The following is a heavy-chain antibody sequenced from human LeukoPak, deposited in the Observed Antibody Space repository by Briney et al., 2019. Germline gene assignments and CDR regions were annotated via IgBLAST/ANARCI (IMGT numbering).Heavy chain of an antibody. CDR3: ARHYDSSGIDAFDI. CDR2: INHSGST. Sequence: SETLSLTCAVYGGSFSGYYWSWIRQPPGKGLEWIGEINHSGSTNYNPSLKSRVTISVDTSKNQFSLKLSSVTAADTAVYYCARHYDSSGIDAFDIWGQGTMVTVSS. CDR1: GGSFSGYY. D-gene: IGHD3-22*01. J-gene: IGHJ3*02. V-gene: IGHV4-34*01.